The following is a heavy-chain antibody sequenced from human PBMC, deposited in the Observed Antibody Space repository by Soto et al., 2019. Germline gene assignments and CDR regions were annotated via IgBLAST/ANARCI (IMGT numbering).Heavy chain of an antibody. J-gene: IGHJ5*02. Sequence: KTSETLSLTCTVSGGSVNSGHYYWNWIRQSPGKGLEWIGYIYYSGSTNYNSSLKSRVTISVDTSKNQFSLKLSSVTAADTAVYYCARHEYDSSGYYTPNSWGQGTLVTVSS. CDR3: ARHEYDSSGYYTPNS. CDR2: IYYSGST. V-gene: IGHV4-30-4*08. CDR1: GGSVNSGHYY. D-gene: IGHD3-22*01.